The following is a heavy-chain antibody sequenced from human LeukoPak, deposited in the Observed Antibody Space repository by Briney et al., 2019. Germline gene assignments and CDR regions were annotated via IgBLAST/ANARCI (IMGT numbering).Heavy chain of an antibody. CDR2: IYYSGST. J-gene: IGHJ4*02. Sequence: SETLSLTCTVSGGSVSSGSYYWSWIRQPPGKRLEWFGYIYYSGSTNYNPSLKSRVTISVDTSKNQFSLKLSSVTAADTAVYYCARAPSRGYFDYWGQGTLVTVSS. CDR3: ARAPSRGYFDY. V-gene: IGHV4-61*01. CDR1: GGSVSSGSYY.